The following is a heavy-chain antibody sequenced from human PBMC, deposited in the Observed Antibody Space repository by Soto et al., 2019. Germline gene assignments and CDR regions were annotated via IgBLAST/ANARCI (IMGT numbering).Heavy chain of an antibody. D-gene: IGHD2-15*01. J-gene: IGHJ5*02. CDR1: GYTFTGYY. Sequence: QVQLVQSGAEVKKPGASVKVSCKASGYTFTGYYMHWVRQAPGQGLEWMGWINPNSGGTNYAQKFQGRVTRTRDTSISTAYMELSRLRSDDTAVYDCARDLSKRYCSGGSCHPFDPWGQGTLVTVSA. CDR2: INPNSGGT. V-gene: IGHV1-2*02. CDR3: ARDLSKRYCSGGSCHPFDP.